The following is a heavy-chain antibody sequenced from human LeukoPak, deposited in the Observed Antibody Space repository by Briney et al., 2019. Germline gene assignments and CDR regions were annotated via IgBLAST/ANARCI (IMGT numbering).Heavy chain of an antibody. D-gene: IGHD6-25*01. V-gene: IGHV1-18*04. J-gene: IGHJ4*02. CDR2: ISTYNFNT. CDR3: ARGGLSSPAGFDY. Sequence: GASVKVSCKASGYTFTSYDISWVRQVPGQGLEWMGWISTYNFNTNFAQKLQGRVTMTADTSTNTAYMELRSLRSDDTAVYYCARGGLSSPAGFDYWGQGTLVTVSS. CDR1: GYTFTSYD.